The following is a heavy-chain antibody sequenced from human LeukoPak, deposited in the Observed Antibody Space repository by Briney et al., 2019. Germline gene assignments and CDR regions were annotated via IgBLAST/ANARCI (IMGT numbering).Heavy chain of an antibody. CDR1: GGSISSYY. D-gene: IGHD2-2*01. J-gene: IGHJ4*02. CDR3: ARNIVVVPAAIDY. Sequence: KTSETLSLTCTVSGGSISSYYWSWIRQPPGKGLEWIGYIYYSGSTNYNPSLKSRVTISVDTSKNQFSLKLSSVTAADTAVYYCARNIVVVPAAIDYWGQETLVTVSS. V-gene: IGHV4-59*01. CDR2: IYYSGST.